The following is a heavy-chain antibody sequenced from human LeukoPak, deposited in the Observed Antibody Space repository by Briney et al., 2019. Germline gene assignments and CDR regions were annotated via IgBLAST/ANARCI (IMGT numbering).Heavy chain of an antibody. V-gene: IGHV3-7*01. CDR1: GFPFSSYC. CDR3: ARASLGWFDP. D-gene: IGHD7-27*01. J-gene: IGHJ5*02. Sequence: PGGSLRLSCAASGFPFSSYCMSWVRQAPGKGLEWVVSIDQDGSDKFFVGSVKGRFTISRDNARNSLYLQMSSLTSEDTAVYFCARASLGWFDPWGQGTLVTVSS. CDR2: IDQDGSDK.